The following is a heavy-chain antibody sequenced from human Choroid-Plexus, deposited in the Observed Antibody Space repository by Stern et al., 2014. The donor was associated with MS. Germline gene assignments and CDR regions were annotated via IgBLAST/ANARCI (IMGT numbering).Heavy chain of an antibody. CDR3: VRERCINTRCYGGRFGYYYYGMDV. J-gene: IGHJ6*02. D-gene: IGHD2-2*01. V-gene: IGHV4-34*01. Sequence: QVQLQQWGAGLLKPSETLSLTCAVYGGSFSGYYWSWIRQSPGKGLEWIGEIARGGAPNYNPANKSGTTISVDRSKNHLSLNLSAVTAADTAIYYCVRERCINTRCYGGRFGYYYYGMDVWGQGTTVTVSS. CDR2: IARGGAP. CDR1: GGSFSGYY.